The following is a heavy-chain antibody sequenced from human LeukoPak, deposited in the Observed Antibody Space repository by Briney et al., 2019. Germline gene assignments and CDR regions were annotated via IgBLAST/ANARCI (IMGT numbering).Heavy chain of an antibody. CDR3: ARLDGYYFHISDYPNQNWFDP. V-gene: IGHV1-69*04. J-gene: IGHJ5*02. Sequence: VASVKVSCKASGGTFSSYAISWVRQAPGQGLEWMGRIIPILDIANYAQKFQGRVTITADKSTTTAYMELSSLRSEDTAVYYCARLDGYYFHISDYPNQNWFDPWGQGTLVTVSS. CDR1: GGTFSSYA. D-gene: IGHD3-22*01. CDR2: IIPILDIA.